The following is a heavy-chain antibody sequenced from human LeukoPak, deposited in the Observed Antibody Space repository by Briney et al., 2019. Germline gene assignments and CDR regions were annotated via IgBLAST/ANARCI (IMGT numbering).Heavy chain of an antibody. J-gene: IGHJ4*02. Sequence: GGSLRLSCAASGFTISSYAMHWVRQAPGKGLEWVAVISYDGSNKYYADSVKGRFTISRDNSKNTLYLQMNSLRAEDTAVYYCATLYSGYDWLWGQGTLVTVSS. V-gene: IGHV3-30*04. CDR1: GFTISSYA. CDR2: ISYDGSNK. CDR3: ATLYSGYDWL. D-gene: IGHD5-12*01.